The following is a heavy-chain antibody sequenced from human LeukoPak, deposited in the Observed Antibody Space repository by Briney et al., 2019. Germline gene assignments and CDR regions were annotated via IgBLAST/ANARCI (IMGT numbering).Heavy chain of an antibody. CDR1: GGSISSGDYY. CDR2: IYYSGST. D-gene: IGHD4-23*01. J-gene: IGHJ4*02. V-gene: IGHV4-30-4*08. CDR3: ATSDYGGNSVYFDY. Sequence: SQTLSLTWTVSGGSISSGDYYWSWIRQPPGKGLEWIGYIYYSGSTYYNPSLKSRVTISVDTSKNQFSLKLSSVTAADTAVYYCATSDYGGNSVYFDYWGQGTLVTVSS.